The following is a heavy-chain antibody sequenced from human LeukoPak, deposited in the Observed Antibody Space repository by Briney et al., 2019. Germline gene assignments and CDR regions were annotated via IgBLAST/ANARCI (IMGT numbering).Heavy chain of an antibody. CDR2: ISSSGSTI. V-gene: IGHV3-48*03. Sequence: GGSLRLSCAASGFTFSSDEMNCVRQAPGKGLEWVSYISSSGSTIYYADSVKGRFTISRDNAKNSLYLQMNSLRAEDTAVYYCARESGSAGDFDCWGQGTLVTVPS. CDR3: ARESGSAGDFDC. D-gene: IGHD1-26*01. CDR1: GFTFSSDE. J-gene: IGHJ4*02.